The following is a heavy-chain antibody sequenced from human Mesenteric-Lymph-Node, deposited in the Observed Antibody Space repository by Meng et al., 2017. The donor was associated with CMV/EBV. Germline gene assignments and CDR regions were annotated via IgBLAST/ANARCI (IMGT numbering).Heavy chain of an antibody. Sequence: ASVKVSCKTSGYTFTVYYMYWVRQAPGQGLEWMGWINPNSGGTNYAQNFQGRVTMTRDTSISTVYMELNSLRSDDTAVYYCARALVLEWCLFDPWGQGTLVTVSS. V-gene: IGHV1-2*02. D-gene: IGHD3-3*01. J-gene: IGHJ5*02. CDR1: GYTFTVYY. CDR2: INPNSGGT. CDR3: ARALVLEWCLFDP.